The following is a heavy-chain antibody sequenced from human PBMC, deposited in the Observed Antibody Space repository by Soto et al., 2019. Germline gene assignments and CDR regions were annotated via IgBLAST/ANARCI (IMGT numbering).Heavy chain of an antibody. V-gene: IGHV1-69*01. CDR3: ARSTGSGFRPGTHRFNWCDP. J-gene: IGHJ5*02. CDR2: IIPIFRTP. D-gene: IGHD5-12*01. CDR1: GVTFSSFA. Sequence: QVQLVQSGAEVKQPGSSVKVSCQASGVTFSSFAISWVRQAPGQGLEWMGGIIPIFRTPNYAQNFQGRVTITADESTSSVYMELSRLRSEDTAVYYFARSTGSGFRPGTHRFNWCDPWGPGTLVTVSS.